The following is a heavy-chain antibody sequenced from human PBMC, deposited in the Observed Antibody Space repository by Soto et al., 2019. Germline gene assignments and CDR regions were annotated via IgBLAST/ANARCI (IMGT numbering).Heavy chain of an antibody. CDR3: ARGKGDP. CDR2: IYYNGNT. V-gene: IGHV4-61*01. CDR1: GGSVSSGNYL. Sequence: QVQLQESGPGLVKPSETLSLTCSVSGGSVSSGNYLWSWIRQPPGKGLEWIAYIYYNGNTKYNPSLKSRVTISIDSSKNHFALKLTSVTAADTAVYYCARGKGDPWGQGTLVTVSS. J-gene: IGHJ5*02.